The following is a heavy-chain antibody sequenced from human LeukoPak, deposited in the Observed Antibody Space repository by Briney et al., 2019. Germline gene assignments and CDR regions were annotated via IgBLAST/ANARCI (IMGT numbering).Heavy chain of an antibody. V-gene: IGHV4-59*11. CDR2: IHYSGST. CDR1: GGSISSHF. J-gene: IGHJ4*02. CDR3: ARDGYSGSSLFDF. D-gene: IGHD1-26*01. Sequence: PSETLSLTCTVPGGSISSHFWSWIRQPPGKGLEWIGYIHYSGSTNYNPSLKSRVTISVDTSKNQFSLKLSSVTAADTAVYYCARDGYSGSSLFDFWGQGTLVTVSS.